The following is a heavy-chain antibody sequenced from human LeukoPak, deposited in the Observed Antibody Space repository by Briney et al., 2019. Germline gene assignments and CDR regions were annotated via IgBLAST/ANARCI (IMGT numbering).Heavy chain of an antibody. CDR2: NSGGST. CDR3: AKDLGSSGWYIDY. D-gene: IGHD6-19*01. V-gene: IGHV3-23*01. Sequence: TGGSLRLSCAASGFTFSSYSMNWVRQAPGRGLEWVSSNSGGSTYYADSVKGRFTISRDNSKNTLYLQMNSLRAEDTAVYYCAKDLGSSGWYIDYWGQGTLVTVSS. CDR1: GFTFSSYS. J-gene: IGHJ4*02.